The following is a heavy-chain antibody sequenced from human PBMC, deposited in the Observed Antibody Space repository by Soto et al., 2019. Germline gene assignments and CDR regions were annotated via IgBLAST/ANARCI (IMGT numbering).Heavy chain of an antibody. J-gene: IGHJ4*02. D-gene: IGHD2-15*01. CDR1: GVTFSRNA. CDR2: ISGSGDST. CDR3: AKHFSGPYPTYDFDY. Sequence: PWGSLRLSCAACGVTFSRNAMSWVRQAPGQGLEWVSAISGSGDSTYYADSVKGRFTISRDNSKNTLYVQMNSLRAEDTALYYCAKHFSGPYPTYDFDYWGPGTLVTVSS. V-gene: IGHV3-23*01.